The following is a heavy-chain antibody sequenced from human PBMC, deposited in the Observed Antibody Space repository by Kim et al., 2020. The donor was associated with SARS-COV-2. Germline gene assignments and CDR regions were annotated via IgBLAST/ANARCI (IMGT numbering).Heavy chain of an antibody. CDR3: ARLGDTIDYYYGMDV. D-gene: IGHD1-26*01. J-gene: IGHJ6*02. Sequence: PPLKSRVNISVDTSKSQFSLKLSSVTAADTAVYYCARLGDTIDYYYGMDVWGQGTTVTVSS. V-gene: IGHV4-39*01.